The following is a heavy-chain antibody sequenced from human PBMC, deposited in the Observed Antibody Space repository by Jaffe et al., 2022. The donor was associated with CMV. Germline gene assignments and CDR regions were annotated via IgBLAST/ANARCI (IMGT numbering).Heavy chain of an antibody. V-gene: IGHV3-33*08. CDR1: GFTFSSYG. D-gene: IGHD5-12*01. CDR3: ARSEGRGYSGYDLGAFDY. CDR2: IWYDGSNK. Sequence: QVQLVESGGGVVQPGRSLRLSCAASGFTFSSYGMHWVRQAPGKGLEWVAVIWYDGSNKYYADSVKGRFTISRDNSKNTLYLQMNSLRAEDTAVYYCARSEGRGYSGYDLGAFDYWGQGTLVTVSS. J-gene: IGHJ4*02.